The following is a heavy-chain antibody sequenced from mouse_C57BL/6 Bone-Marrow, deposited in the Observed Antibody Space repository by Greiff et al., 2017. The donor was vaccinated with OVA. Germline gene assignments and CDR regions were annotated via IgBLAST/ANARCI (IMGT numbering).Heavy chain of an antibody. CDR1: GFTFSDFY. CDR2: SRNKANDYTT. CDR3: ARDDYYWYFDV. J-gene: IGHJ1*03. Sequence: EVKLVESGGGLVQSGRSLRLSCAPSGFTFSDFYMEWVRQAPGKGLEWIAASRNKANDYTTEYSASVKGRFIVSRDTSQSILYLQMNVLRAEDTAIYYCARDDYYWYFDVWGTGTTVTVSS. V-gene: IGHV7-1*01.